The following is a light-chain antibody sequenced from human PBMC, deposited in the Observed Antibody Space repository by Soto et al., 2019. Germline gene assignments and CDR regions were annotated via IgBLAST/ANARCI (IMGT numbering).Light chain of an antibody. Sequence: DSQMTQSPSSLSASVGDRVTITCRASQDITNYLNWYRQIPGKAPELLIYGASNLETGVPSRLSGSGSGTHFTFTISSLQPEGIATYYCQQYDNLPPDTFGQGTKLEI. J-gene: IGKJ2*01. CDR3: QQYDNLPPDT. CDR1: QDITNY. V-gene: IGKV1-33*01. CDR2: GAS.